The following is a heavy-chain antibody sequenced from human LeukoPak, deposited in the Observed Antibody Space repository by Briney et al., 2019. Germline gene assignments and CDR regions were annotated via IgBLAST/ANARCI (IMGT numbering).Heavy chain of an antibody. CDR1: GGTFSSYA. Sequence: ASVKVSCKASGGTFSSYAISWVRQAPGQGLEWMGRIIPIFGIANYAQKFQGRVTITADKSTRTAYMELSSLRSEDTAVYYCASDPLACLVAAAGPGGADWFDPWGQGTLVTVSS. CDR3: ASDPLACLVAAAGPGGADWFDP. CDR2: IIPIFGIA. J-gene: IGHJ5*02. D-gene: IGHD6-13*01. V-gene: IGHV1-69*04.